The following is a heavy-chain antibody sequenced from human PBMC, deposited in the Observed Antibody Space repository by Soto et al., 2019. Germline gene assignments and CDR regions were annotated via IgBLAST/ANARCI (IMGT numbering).Heavy chain of an antibody. J-gene: IGHJ4*02. CDR3: ARHGYNYGGGYFDY. D-gene: IGHD4-17*01. V-gene: IGHV3-66*04. CDR2: IYSGGST. Sequence: EVPLVESGGGLVQPGGSLRLSCAASGVTVSSNYMSWVRQAPGKGLEWVSVIYSGGSTYYADSVKGRFTISRDNSKGTLYLQMNSVSAEDTAVYYCARHGYNYGGGYFDYGGQGTLVTVSS. CDR1: GVTVSSNY.